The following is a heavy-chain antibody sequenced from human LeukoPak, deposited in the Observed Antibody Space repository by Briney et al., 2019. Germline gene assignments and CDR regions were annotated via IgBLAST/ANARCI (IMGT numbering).Heavy chain of an antibody. D-gene: IGHD3-22*01. Sequence: PSETLSLTCAVYGGSFSGYYWNWIRQPPGKGPEWGGEINHSGSTYYNPSLKSRVTISVDTSKNQFSLNVNSVTAADTALYYCARRYYDSSGYYYFDYWGQGTLVTVSS. CDR1: GGSFSGYY. CDR3: ARRYYDSSGYYYFDY. V-gene: IGHV4-34*01. J-gene: IGHJ4*02. CDR2: INHSGST.